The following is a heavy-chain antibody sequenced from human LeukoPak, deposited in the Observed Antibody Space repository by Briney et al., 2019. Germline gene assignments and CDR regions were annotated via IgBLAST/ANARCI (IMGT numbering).Heavy chain of an antibody. CDR3: ARAGDPSIAARKFDY. J-gene: IGHJ4*02. Sequence: ASVKVSCKASGYTFTSYGISWVRQAPGQGLEWMGWISAYNGNTNYAQKLQGRVTMTTDTSTGTAYMELRSLRSDDTAVYYCARAGDPSIAARKFDYWGQGTLVTVSS. D-gene: IGHD6-6*01. CDR2: ISAYNGNT. V-gene: IGHV1-18*01. CDR1: GYTFTSYG.